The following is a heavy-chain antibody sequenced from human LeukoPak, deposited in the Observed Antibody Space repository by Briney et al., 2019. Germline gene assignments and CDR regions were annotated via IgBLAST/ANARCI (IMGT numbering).Heavy chain of an antibody. CDR3: ARGARAGYNLEPFDY. Sequence: PSETLSLTCTVPGGSISSYYWSWIPQPPGKGLEWVGYIYYSGSTKYNPSLKSRVTISVDTSMNQFSLKLRSVTAADTAVYYCARGARAGYNLEPFDYWGQGTLVTVSS. D-gene: IGHD5-24*01. J-gene: IGHJ4*02. CDR1: GGSISSYY. CDR2: IYYSGST. V-gene: IGHV4-59*08.